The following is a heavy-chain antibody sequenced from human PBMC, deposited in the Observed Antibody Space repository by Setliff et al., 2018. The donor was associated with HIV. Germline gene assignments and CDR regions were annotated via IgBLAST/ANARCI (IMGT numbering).Heavy chain of an antibody. Sequence: ASVKVSCKSSGYTFTNYGISWVRQAPGQGLEWMGWISGYNGNTNYAEKLQGRVTMTTDTSTSTAYMELRSLRSDDTAVYYCARDLKVYAMWGDAFDTWGQGTMVTVSS. CDR3: ARDLKVYAMWGDAFDT. CDR2: ISGYNGNT. J-gene: IGHJ3*02. CDR1: GYTFTNYG. D-gene: IGHD2-8*01. V-gene: IGHV1-18*01.